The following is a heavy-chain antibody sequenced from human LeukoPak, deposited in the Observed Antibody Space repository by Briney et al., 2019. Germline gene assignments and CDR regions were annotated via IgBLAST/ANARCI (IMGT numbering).Heavy chain of an antibody. Sequence: SVKVSCKASGGTFSSYAISWVRQAPGQGLEWMGGIIPIFGTANYAQKFQGRVTITTDESTSTAYMELSSLRSEDTAVYYCARDQPDSSSSFDYWGQGTLVTVSS. CDR2: IIPIFGTA. CDR1: GGTFSSYA. CDR3: ARDQPDSSSSFDY. V-gene: IGHV1-69*05. D-gene: IGHD6-6*01. J-gene: IGHJ4*02.